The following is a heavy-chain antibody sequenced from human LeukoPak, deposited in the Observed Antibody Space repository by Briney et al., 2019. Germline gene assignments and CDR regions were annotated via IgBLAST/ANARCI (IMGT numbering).Heavy chain of an antibody. CDR1: GGSFSGYY. J-gene: IGHJ3*02. V-gene: IGHV4-34*01. Sequence: SETLSLTCAVYGGSFSGYYWSWIRQPPGKGLEWIGEINHSGSTNYNPSLKSRVTISVDTSKNQFSLKLSSVTAADTAVYYCARDLGLGYSSGWYDSEAFDIWGQGTMVTVSS. D-gene: IGHD6-19*01. CDR2: INHSGST. CDR3: ARDLGLGYSSGWYDSEAFDI.